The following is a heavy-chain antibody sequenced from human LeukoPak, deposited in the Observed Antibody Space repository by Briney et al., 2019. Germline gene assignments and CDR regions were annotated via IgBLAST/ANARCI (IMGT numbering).Heavy chain of an antibody. V-gene: IGHV3-64*01. J-gene: IGHJ6*03. CDR2: ISSNGGST. Sequence: GGSLRLSCAASGFTFSSYAMHWVRQAPGKGLEYVSAISSNGGSTYYANSVKGRFTISRDNSKNTLYLQMGSLRAEDMAVYYCARDGEYSGYDYHYYYYMDVWGKGTTVTVSS. CDR3: ARDGEYSGYDYHYYYYMDV. D-gene: IGHD5-12*01. CDR1: GFTFSSYA.